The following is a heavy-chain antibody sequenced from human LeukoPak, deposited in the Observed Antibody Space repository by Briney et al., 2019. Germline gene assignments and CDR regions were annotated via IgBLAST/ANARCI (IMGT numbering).Heavy chain of an antibody. CDR2: ISSSSSTI. D-gene: IGHD3-3*01. CDR3: ARIDYTAYYYYMDV. CDR1: GFTFSSYG. Sequence: GGSLRLSCAASGFTFSSYGMSWVRQAPGKGLEWVSSISSSSSTIYYADSVKGRFTISRDNAKNSLYLQMNSLRAEDTAVYYCARIDYTAYYYYMDVWGKGTTVTVSS. V-gene: IGHV3-48*01. J-gene: IGHJ6*03.